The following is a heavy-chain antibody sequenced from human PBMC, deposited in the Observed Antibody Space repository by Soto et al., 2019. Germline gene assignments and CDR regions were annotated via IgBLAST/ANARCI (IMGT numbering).Heavy chain of an antibody. CDR1: GGSVNSGSYH. CDR3: ARSPAYSSSWPGWFDP. CDR2: IYYSGST. D-gene: IGHD6-13*01. V-gene: IGHV4-61*01. Sequence: KASETLSLTCTVSGGSVNSGSYHWSWIRQPPGKGLEWIGYIYYSGSTNYNPSLKSRVTISVDTSKNQFSLKLNSVTAADTAVYYCARSPAYSSSWPGWFDPWGQGTLVTVSS. J-gene: IGHJ5*02.